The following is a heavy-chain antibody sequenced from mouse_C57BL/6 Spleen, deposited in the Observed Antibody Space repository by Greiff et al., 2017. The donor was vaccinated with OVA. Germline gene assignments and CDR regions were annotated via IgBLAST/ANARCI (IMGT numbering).Heavy chain of an antibody. CDR1: GYTFTSYW. J-gene: IGHJ2*01. Sequence: QVQLQQPGAELVKPGASVKLSCKASGYTFTSYWMQWVKQRPGQGLEWIGEIDPSDSYTNYNQKFKGKATLTVDTSSSTAYMQLSSLTSEDSAVYYCARGLITTVVGNYLDYWGQGTTLTVSS. V-gene: IGHV1-50*01. CDR2: IDPSDSYT. CDR3: ARGLITTVVGNYLDY. D-gene: IGHD1-1*01.